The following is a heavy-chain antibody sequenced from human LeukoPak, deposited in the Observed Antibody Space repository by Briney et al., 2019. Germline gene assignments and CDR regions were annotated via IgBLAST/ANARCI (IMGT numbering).Heavy chain of an antibody. CDR1: GYTFTSYG. J-gene: IGHJ5*02. CDR3: VSSPLRFPFDP. CDR2: ISAYNGNT. V-gene: IGHV1-18*01. Sequence: ASVKVSCKASGYTFTSYGISWVRQAPGQGLEWMGWISAYNGNTNYAQKLQGRVTMTRDTSTSTVYMELSSLRSEDTAVYYCVSSPLRFPFDPWGQGTLVTVSS. D-gene: IGHD3-3*01.